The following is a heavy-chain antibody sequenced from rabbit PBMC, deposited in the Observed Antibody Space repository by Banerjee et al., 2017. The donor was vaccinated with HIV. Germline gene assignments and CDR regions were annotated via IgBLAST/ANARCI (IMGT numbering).Heavy chain of an antibody. CDR1: GFSFSYGYV. CDR2: INTISGDT. V-gene: IGHV1S45*01. Sequence: QEQLEESGGDLVKPEGSLTLTCTASGFSFSYGYVMCWVRQAPGKGLEWIACINTISGDTVYATWAKGRFTISKTSSTTVTLQMTSLTAADTATYFCARDGVRSNVYYELWGPGTLVTVS. CDR3: ARDGVRSNVYYEL. D-gene: IGHD1-1*01. J-gene: IGHJ6*01.